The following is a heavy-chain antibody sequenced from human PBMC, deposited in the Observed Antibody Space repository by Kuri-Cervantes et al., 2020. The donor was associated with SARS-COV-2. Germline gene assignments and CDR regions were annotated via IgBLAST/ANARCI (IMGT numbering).Heavy chain of an antibody. V-gene: IGHV3-48*03. J-gene: IGHJ5*02. CDR3: ARDLEVAGYNWFDP. CDR1: GFTFSSYE. Sequence: GESLKISCAASGFTFSSYEMNWVRQAPGKGLEWVSYISSSGSTIYYADSVKGRFTISRDNAKNSLYPQMNSLRAEDTAVYYCARDLEVAGYNWFDPWGQGTLVTVSS. D-gene: IGHD2-15*01. CDR2: ISSSGSTI.